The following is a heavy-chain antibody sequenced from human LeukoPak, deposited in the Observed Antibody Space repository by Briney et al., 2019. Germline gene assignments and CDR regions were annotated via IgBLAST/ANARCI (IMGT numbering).Heavy chain of an antibody. J-gene: IGHJ6*02. Sequence: GGSLRLSCAASGFTVSSNYMSWVRQAPGKGLEWVSVIYSGGSTYYADSVKGRFTISRHNSKNTLSLQMNSLRAEAPAVYYCARAMEYYDFWSGYWDYYYGMDVWGQGTTVTVSS. D-gene: IGHD3-3*01. CDR3: ARAMEYYDFWSGYWDYYYGMDV. CDR2: IYSGGST. CDR1: GFTVSSNY. V-gene: IGHV3-53*04.